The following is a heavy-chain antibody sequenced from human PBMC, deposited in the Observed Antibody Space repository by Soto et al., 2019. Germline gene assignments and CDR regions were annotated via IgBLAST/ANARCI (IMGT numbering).Heavy chain of an antibody. J-gene: IGHJ4*02. D-gene: IGHD6-13*01. V-gene: IGHV4-34*01. CDR1: GGSFSGYY. CDR3: ARTYSSSWSPFDS. Sequence: QVQLQQWGAGLLKPSETLSLTCAVYGGSFSGYYWSWIRQPPGKGLEWIGEINHSGSTNYNPSLKSRVARSLDTSKNQFSLKLSSVTAADTAVYYCARTYSSSWSPFDSWGQGTLVTVSS. CDR2: INHSGST.